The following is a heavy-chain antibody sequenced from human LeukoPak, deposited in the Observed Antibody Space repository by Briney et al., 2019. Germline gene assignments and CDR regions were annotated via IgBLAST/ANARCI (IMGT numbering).Heavy chain of an antibody. Sequence: GESLKISCKASGYSFTNNWIGWVRQMPGKGLEWMGIIYPGDSDTRYSPSFQGQVTISAGKSISTAYLQWSSLKASDTAMYYCARRKGCSSTSCPPDYWGQGTLVTVSS. CDR1: GYSFTNNW. J-gene: IGHJ4*02. D-gene: IGHD2-2*01. V-gene: IGHV5-51*01. CDR3: ARRKGCSSTSCPPDY. CDR2: IYPGDSDT.